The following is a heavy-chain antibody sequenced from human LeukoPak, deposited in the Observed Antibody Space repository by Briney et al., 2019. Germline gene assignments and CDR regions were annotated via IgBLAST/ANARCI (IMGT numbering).Heavy chain of an antibody. CDR1: GFPVSSNH. CDR2: IFGGGKT. J-gene: IGHJ4*02. D-gene: IGHD6-13*01. V-gene: IGHV3-53*01. CDR3: AAWRGSSWFDY. Sequence: SGGSLRLSCAVSGFPVSSNHMGCVRQAPGKGLEWVSVIFGGGKTSYAGSVQGRVTLSRDNSKNTLYLQMIRLRVEDTAVYYCAAWRGSSWFDYWGQGTLVTVSS.